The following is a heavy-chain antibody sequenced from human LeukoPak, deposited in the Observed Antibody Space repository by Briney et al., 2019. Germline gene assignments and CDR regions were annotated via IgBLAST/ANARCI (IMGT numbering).Heavy chain of an antibody. Sequence: GGSLRLSCAAPGFTFSSYAMSWVRQAPGKGLEWVSAISGSGGSTYYADSVKGRFTISRDNAKNSLYLQMNSLRAEDMALYYCAKDRSGYPDDAFDIWGQGTMVTVSS. CDR2: ISGSGGST. D-gene: IGHD1-14*01. CDR1: GFTFSSYA. V-gene: IGHV3-23*01. J-gene: IGHJ3*02. CDR3: AKDRSGYPDDAFDI.